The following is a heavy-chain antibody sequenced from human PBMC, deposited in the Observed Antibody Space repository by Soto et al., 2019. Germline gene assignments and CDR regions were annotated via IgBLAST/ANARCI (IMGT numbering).Heavy chain of an antibody. CDR3: VPKGGGDRILDY. V-gene: IGHV2-5*02. CDR2: IYWDDYK. D-gene: IGHD3-16*01. Sequence: QITLKESGPALVKPTQTLTLTCTFSGFSLSTSGVGVGWIRQPPGEALEWLALIYWDDYKHFSPSLESRLTNTKDTPKNQVVLKKTNMDPVEPAKNHRVPKGGGDRILDYWGQGTLVTVSS. J-gene: IGHJ4*02. CDR1: GFSLSTSGVG.